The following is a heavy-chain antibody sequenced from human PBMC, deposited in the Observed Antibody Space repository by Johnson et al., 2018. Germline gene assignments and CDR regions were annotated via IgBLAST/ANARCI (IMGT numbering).Heavy chain of an antibody. Sequence: VQLVQSGGGLVQPGGSLRLSCAASGFTFSNYGMHWVRQAPGKGLEWVAVISYDGSNKYYADSVKGRFTISRDNSKNTLYLQVNSLRAEDTAVYYCARLEYDATGYFQHWGQGTLVTVSS. J-gene: IGHJ1*01. V-gene: IGHV3-30*03. D-gene: IGHD3-3*01. CDR2: ISYDGSNK. CDR3: ARLEYDATGYFQH. CDR1: GFTFSNYG.